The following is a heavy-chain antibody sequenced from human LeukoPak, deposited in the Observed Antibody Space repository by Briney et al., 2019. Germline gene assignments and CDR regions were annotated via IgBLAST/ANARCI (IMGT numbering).Heavy chain of an antibody. J-gene: IGHJ4*02. CDR2: INPNSGGT. V-gene: IGHV1-2*02. D-gene: IGHD5-18*01. Sequence: AASVKVSCKASGYTFTGYYMHWVRQAPGQGLEWMGWINPNSGGTNYAQKFQGRVTMTRDTSISTAYMELSRLRSDDTAVYYCARDERGHSYGYYYFDYWGQGTLVTVSS. CDR3: ARDERGHSYGYYYFDY. CDR1: GYTFTGYY.